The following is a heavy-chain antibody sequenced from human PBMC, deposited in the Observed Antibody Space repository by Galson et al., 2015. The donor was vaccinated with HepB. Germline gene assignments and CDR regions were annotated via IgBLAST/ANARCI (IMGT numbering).Heavy chain of an antibody. CDR1: GFIFGYYE. J-gene: IGHJ4*02. CDR3: AREVGTWFEY. D-gene: IGHD4/OR15-4a*01. V-gene: IGHV3-48*03. Sequence: SLRLSCAASGFIFGYYEMNWVRQAPGKGLEWIAYIDSVGRTISYADAVKGRFIISRENAKSSLYLQMSSLTAEDTAVYFCAREVGTWFEYWGQGTLVTVSP. CDR2: IDSVGRTI.